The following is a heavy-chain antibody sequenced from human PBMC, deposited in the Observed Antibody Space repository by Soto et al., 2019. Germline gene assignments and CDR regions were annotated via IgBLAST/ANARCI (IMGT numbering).Heavy chain of an antibody. CDR2: TNHLGDT. V-gene: IGHV4-34*01. CDR1: GASFSEYY. Sequence: QVHLQQWGAGLLKPSETLSLSCTVSGASFSEYYWSWSRHPPGKGLEWIGETNHLGDTHYNRSLKSRVTISVETSKNQFSLRLSSVTAADTGVYYCARFGRMGVDHWGQGTLVIVSS. J-gene: IGHJ4*02. CDR3: ARFGRMGVDH. D-gene: IGHD3-16*01.